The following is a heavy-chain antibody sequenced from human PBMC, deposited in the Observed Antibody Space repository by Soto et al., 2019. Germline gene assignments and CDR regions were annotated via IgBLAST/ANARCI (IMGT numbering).Heavy chain of an antibody. V-gene: IGHV3-33*01. D-gene: IGHD3-16*01. CDR1: GFTFSSYG. CDR3: ARVGGYYYYYMDV. CDR2: IWYDGSNK. J-gene: IGHJ6*03. Sequence: GGSLRLSCAASGFTFSSYGMHWVRQAPGKGLEWVAVIWYDGSNKYYADSVKGRFTISRDNSKNTLYLQMNSLRAEDTAVYYCARVGGYYYYYMDVWGKGTTVTVSS.